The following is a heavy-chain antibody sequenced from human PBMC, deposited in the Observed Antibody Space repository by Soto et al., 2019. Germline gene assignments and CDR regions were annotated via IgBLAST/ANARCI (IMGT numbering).Heavy chain of an antibody. V-gene: IGHV5-10-1*01. D-gene: IGHD1-1*01. J-gene: IGHJ6*02. CDR1: GYSFTTYW. CDR2: IDPSDSYT. CDR3: ARQEPDYYYYYGMDI. Sequence: GESLKISCKGSGYSFTTYWISWVRQMPGKGLEWMGRIDPSDSYTKYSPSFQGHVTISADRSISTAYLQWSSLKASDTAMYYCARQEPDYYYYYGMDIWGQGTTVTVSS.